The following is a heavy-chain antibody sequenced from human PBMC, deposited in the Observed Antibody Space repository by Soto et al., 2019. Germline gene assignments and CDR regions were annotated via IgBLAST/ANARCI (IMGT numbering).Heavy chain of an antibody. D-gene: IGHD6-19*01. V-gene: IGHV4-39*01. Sequence: QLQLQESGPGLVKPWETLSLTCTVSGDSISSSNYFWGWIRQPPGKGLEWIGTIFYSGSTYYNSSLKSRVTISVDTSKNQFSLKLTSVTAADTALYYCARRYGWLYFDSLGQGSLVTGSS. CDR1: GDSISSSNYF. CDR2: IFYSGST. CDR3: ARRYGWLYFDS. J-gene: IGHJ4*02.